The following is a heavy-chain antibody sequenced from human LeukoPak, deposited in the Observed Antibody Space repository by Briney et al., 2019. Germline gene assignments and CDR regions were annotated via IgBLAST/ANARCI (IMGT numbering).Heavy chain of an antibody. Sequence: ASVKVSCKASGYTFTSYAMHWVRQAPGQRLEWMGWINAGNGNTKYSQKFQGRVTITRDTSASTAYMELSSLRSEDTAVYYCARDLTPVVVVAATLSRGERHAFDIWGQGTMVTVSS. CDR1: GYTFTSYA. D-gene: IGHD2-15*01. J-gene: IGHJ3*02. CDR3: ARDLTPVVVVAATLSRGERHAFDI. CDR2: INAGNGNT. V-gene: IGHV1-3*01.